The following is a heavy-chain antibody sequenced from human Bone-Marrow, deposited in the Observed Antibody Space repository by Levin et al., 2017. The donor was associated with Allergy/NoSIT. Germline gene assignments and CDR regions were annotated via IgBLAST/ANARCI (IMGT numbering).Heavy chain of an antibody. CDR2: IHFTGNT. CDR3: ARHPGASFHY. J-gene: IGHJ4*02. CDR1: GDSINNDY. D-gene: IGHD1/OR15-1a*01. V-gene: IGHV4-59*08. Sequence: RSQTLSLTCKVSGDSINNDYWSWIRQPPGKGLEWIGYIHFTGNTTYSPSLNSRVTMSIDTSKNQFSLRLTSVTAADTAVYYCARHPGASFHYWGQGILVTVSS.